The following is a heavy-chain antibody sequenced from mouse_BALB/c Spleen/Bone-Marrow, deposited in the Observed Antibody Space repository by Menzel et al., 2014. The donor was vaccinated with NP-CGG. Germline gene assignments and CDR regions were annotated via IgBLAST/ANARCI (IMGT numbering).Heavy chain of an antibody. J-gene: IGHJ4*01. CDR2: ISSGGSYT. D-gene: IGHD2-3*01. CDR1: GFTFSSYT. V-gene: IGHV5-6-4*01. CDR3: TRDLYDGYYYYAMDY. Sequence: DVKLVESGGGLVKPGGSLKLSCAASGFTFSSYTMSWVRQTPEKRLGWVATISSGGSYTYYPDSVKGRSTISRDNAKNTLYLQMSSLKSEDTAMYYCTRDLYDGYYYYAMDYWGQGTSVTVSS.